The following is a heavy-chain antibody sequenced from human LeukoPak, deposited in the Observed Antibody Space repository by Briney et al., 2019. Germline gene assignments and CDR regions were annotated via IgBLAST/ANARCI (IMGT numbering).Heavy chain of an antibody. CDR2: IYPGDSNT. J-gene: IGHJ3*02. D-gene: IGHD1-1*01. V-gene: IGHV5-51*01. CDR1: GYRFISSW. CDR3: ARQTRDAFDI. Sequence: GESLKISCKGSGYRFISSWIAWSGQMPGKGLEWMGLIYPGDSNTRYSPSFQGQVTISADKSINTAYVQWSSLKASDTAMYYCARQTRDAFDIWGQGTMVTVSS.